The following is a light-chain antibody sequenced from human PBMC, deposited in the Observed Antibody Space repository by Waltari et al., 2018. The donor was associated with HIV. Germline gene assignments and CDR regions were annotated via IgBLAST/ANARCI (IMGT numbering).Light chain of an antibody. CDR3: HQYYTAPPT. J-gene: IGKJ1*01. CDR2: WAS. CDR1: QSVLYNSNNRTY. V-gene: IGKV4-1*01. Sequence: DIVMTQSPDSLAVSLGERATINCKSSQSVLYNSNNRTYLGWYQQRQGQPPKLLLYWASTRESGVPDRFSGSGSGTDFTLTISSLQAEDVTIYYCHQYYTAPPTFGQGTRVEIK.